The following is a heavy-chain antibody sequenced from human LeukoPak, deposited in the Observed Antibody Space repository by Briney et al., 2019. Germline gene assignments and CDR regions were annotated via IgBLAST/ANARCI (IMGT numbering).Heavy chain of an antibody. J-gene: IGHJ3*02. CDR2: IYYSGST. CDR3: ARVRGYGAFDI. D-gene: IGHD3-22*01. Sequence: PSETLSLTCTVSGGSISSYYWSWIRKPPGQGLEWIGYIYYSGSTNYNPSLKSRVTISVDTSKNQFSLKLSSVTAADTAVYYCARVRGYGAFDIWGQGTMVTVSS. V-gene: IGHV4-59*01. CDR1: GGSISSYY.